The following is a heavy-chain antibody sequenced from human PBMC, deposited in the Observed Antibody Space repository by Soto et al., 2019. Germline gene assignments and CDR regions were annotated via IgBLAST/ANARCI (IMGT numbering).Heavy chain of an antibody. V-gene: IGHV1-3*01. CDR2: INAGNGNT. Sequence: ASVKGSCKASGYTFTSYAMHWVRQAPGQRLEWMGWINAGNGNTKYSQKFQGRVTITRDTSASTAYMELSSLRSEDTAVYYCARNIAAAGRDAFDIWGQGTMVTVSS. D-gene: IGHD6-13*01. CDR3: ARNIAAAGRDAFDI. CDR1: GYTFTSYA. J-gene: IGHJ3*02.